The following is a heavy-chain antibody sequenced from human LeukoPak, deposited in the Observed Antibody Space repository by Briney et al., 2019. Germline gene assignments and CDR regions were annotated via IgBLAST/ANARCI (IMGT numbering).Heavy chain of an antibody. J-gene: IGHJ3*01. D-gene: IGHD6-19*01. CDR3: ARVGRRVAVAGNAFDV. Sequence: GGSLRLSCAASGFTFSDYYMSWIRQAPGKGLEWVSYISSSSSYTNYADSVKGRFTISRDNAKNSLYLQMNSLRAEDTAVYYCARVGRRVAVAGNAFDVWGQGTMVTVSS. V-gene: IGHV3-11*06. CDR1: GFTFSDYY. CDR2: ISSSSSYT.